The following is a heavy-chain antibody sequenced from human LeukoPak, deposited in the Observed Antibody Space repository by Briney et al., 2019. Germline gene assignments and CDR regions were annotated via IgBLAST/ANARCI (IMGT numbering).Heavy chain of an antibody. CDR2: IFYSGST. CDR1: SGSISTSNYY. V-gene: IGHV4-39*07. J-gene: IGHJ4*02. CDR3: ARAHSRYGSGSPIFDY. Sequence: SETLSLTCTVSSGSISTSNYYWGWVRQPPGKALEWIGNIFYSGSTYYSPSLKSRVTISLDTSRNQFSLKLSSVTAADTAVYYCARAHSRYGSGSPIFDYWGQGTLVTVSS. D-gene: IGHD3-10*01.